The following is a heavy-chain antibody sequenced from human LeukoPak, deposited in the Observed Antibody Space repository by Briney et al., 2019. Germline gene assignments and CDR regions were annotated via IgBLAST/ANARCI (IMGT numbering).Heavy chain of an antibody. CDR1: GFTFSSYW. D-gene: IGHD3-10*01. Sequence: GGSLRLSCAASGFTFSSYWMNWVRQAPGKGLEWVAVISYDGSNKHYADSVKGRFTISRDNSKNTLYLQMNSLRAEDTAVYYCAKDPYGSGSYWIDYWGREPWSPSPQ. J-gene: IGHJ4*02. CDR2: ISYDGSNK. CDR3: AKDPYGSGSYWIDY. V-gene: IGHV3-30*18.